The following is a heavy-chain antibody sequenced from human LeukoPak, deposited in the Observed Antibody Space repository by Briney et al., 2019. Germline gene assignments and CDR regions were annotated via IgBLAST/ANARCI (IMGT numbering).Heavy chain of an antibody. D-gene: IGHD6-13*01. CDR1: GFSFSVYW. CDR3: ARSMNKAAAHNDFDY. V-gene: IGHV3-74*01. J-gene: IGHJ4*02. Sequence: GGSLRLSCAASGFSFSVYWMHWVRQAPGKGPVWVSRIKTDGSITDYADFVKGRFTISRENAKNSFYLQMNSLRAEDTAVYYCARSMNKAAAHNDFDYWGQGTLVTVSS. CDR2: IKTDGSIT.